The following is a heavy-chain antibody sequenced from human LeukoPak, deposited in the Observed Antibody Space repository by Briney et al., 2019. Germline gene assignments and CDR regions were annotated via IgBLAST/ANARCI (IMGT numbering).Heavy chain of an antibody. J-gene: IGHJ4*02. V-gene: IGHV3-48*03. D-gene: IGHD3-22*01. CDR3: ARDAHYYDSSGYFRAPFDY. CDR1: GFTFSSYE. Sequence: PGGSLRLSCAASGFTFSSYEMNWVRQAPGKGLEWVSYISSSGSTIYYADSVKGRFTISRDNAKNSLYLQMNSLRAEDTAVYYCARDAHYYDSSGYFRAPFDYWGQGTLVTVSS. CDR2: ISSSGSTI.